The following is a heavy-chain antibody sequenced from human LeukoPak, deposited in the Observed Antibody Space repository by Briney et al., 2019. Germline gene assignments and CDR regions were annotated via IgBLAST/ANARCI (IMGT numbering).Heavy chain of an antibody. CDR3: ARDDYGDFDYYYYGMDV. CDR1: GFTVSSNY. V-gene: IGHV3-53*01. J-gene: IGHJ6*02. D-gene: IGHD4-17*01. Sequence: GGSLRLSCAASGFTVSSNYMSWVRQAPGKGLEWVSVIYSGGSTYYADSVEGRFTISRDNSKNTLYLQMNSLRAEDTAVYYCARDDYGDFDYYYYGMDVWGQGTTVTVSS. CDR2: IYSGGST.